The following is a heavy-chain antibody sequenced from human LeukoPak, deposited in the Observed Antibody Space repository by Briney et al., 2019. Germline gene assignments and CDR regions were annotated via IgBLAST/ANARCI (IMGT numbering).Heavy chain of an antibody. Sequence: ASVKVSCKDSGGTFSSYAISWVRQAPGQGLEWMGGIIPIFGTANYAQKFQGRVTITADESTSTAYMELSSLRSEDTAVYYCADCSSTSCPGWGAFDIWGQGTMVTVSS. CDR2: IIPIFGTA. D-gene: IGHD2-2*01. J-gene: IGHJ3*02. CDR1: GGTFSSYA. V-gene: IGHV1-69*13. CDR3: ADCSSTSCPGWGAFDI.